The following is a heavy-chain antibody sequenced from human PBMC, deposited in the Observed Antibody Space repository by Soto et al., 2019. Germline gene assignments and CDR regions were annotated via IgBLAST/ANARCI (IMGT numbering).Heavy chain of an antibody. CDR3: ARGPCSGGSCYSGYYYYYYYMDV. D-gene: IGHD2-15*01. Sequence: SETLSLTCAVYGGSFSGYYWSWIRQPPGKGLEWIGEINHSGSTNYNPSLKSRVTISVDTSKNQFSLKLSSVTAADTAVYYCARGPCSGGSCYSGYYYYYYYMDVWGKGTTVTVSS. V-gene: IGHV4-34*01. J-gene: IGHJ6*03. CDR2: INHSGST. CDR1: GGSFSGYY.